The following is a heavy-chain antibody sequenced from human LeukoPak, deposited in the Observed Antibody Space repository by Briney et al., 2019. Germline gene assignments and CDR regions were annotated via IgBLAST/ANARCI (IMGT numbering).Heavy chain of an antibody. CDR3: ARTSYYYDMDV. Sequence: GGSLRLSCVASGSNVTYNYMTWVRQAPGKGLEWVSLIDSGGTTYYADSLKGRFTISRHSPSNTLFLQMTNLRLEDTAVYYCARTSYYYDMDVWGPGTTVTVSS. CDR2: IDSGGTT. J-gene: IGHJ6*02. V-gene: IGHV3-53*04. CDR1: GSNVTYNY.